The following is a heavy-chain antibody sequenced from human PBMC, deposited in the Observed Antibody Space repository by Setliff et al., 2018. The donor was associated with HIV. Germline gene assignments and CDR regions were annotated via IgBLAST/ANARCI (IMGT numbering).Heavy chain of an antibody. CDR2: FDPQYDKT. V-gene: IGHV1-24*01. D-gene: IGHD3-22*01. Sequence: GASVKVSCKVSGCTLTELSIHWVRQAPGKGLEWMGGFDPQYDKTFYAQKFQGRVTMSEDTSTDTAYMELSSRRSEDTAVYYCATRAYDSRGYLRSRVSGAAFDIWGQGTMVTVSS. CDR3: ATRAYDSRGYLRSRVSGAAFDI. J-gene: IGHJ3*02. CDR1: GCTLTELS.